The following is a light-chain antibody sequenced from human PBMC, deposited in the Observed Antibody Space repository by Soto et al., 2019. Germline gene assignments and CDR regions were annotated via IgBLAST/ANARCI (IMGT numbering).Light chain of an antibody. CDR1: SSDVGGYNY. V-gene: IGLV2-14*01. CDR2: EVS. CDR3: SSYTTSSTVV. J-gene: IGLJ2*01. Sequence: QSALTQPPSASGSPGQSVTISCTGTSSDVGGYNYVSWYQQHPGKAPKLMIYEVSNRPSGVSNRFFGSKSGNTASLTISGLQAEDEADYYCSSYTTSSTVVFGGGTKLTVL.